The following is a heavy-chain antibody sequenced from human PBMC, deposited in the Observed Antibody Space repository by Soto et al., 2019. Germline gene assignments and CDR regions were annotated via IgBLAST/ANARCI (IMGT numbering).Heavy chain of an antibody. Sequence: SETLSLTCTVSGGSISSSSYYWGWIRQPPGKGPEWIGSIYYSGSTYYNPSLKSRVTISVDTSKNQFSLKLSSVTAADTAVYYCARRGGQAMVNFDYWGQGTLVTVSS. CDR3: ARRGGQAMVNFDY. D-gene: IGHD5-18*01. V-gene: IGHV4-39*01. CDR1: GGSISSSSYY. CDR2: IYYSGST. J-gene: IGHJ4*02.